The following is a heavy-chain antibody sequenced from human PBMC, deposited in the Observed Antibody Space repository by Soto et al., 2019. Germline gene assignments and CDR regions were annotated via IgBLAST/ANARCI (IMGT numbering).Heavy chain of an antibody. CDR2: IYYSGST. V-gene: IGHV4-31*03. Sequence: SETLSLTCTVSGGSISSGGYYWSWIRQHPGKGLEWIGYIYYSGSTYYNPSLKSRVTISVDTSKNQFSLKLSSVTAADTAVYYCARLGEKWELPAHWGQGTLVTVSS. CDR1: GGSISSGGYY. CDR3: ARLGEKWELPAH. D-gene: IGHD1-26*01. J-gene: IGHJ4*02.